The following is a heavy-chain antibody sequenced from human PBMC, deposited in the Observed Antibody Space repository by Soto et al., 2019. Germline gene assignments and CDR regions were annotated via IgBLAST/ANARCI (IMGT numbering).Heavy chain of an antibody. Sequence: QVQMVQSGAEVKKPGASVKVSCKASGYNFTTYYMHWVRQAPGQGPEWMGIINPSNGKTNYAQKFQGRVTMTRDTSTSTVYMELSRLRSEDTAVYHCVVAMNYWGLGTLVTVSA. V-gene: IGHV1-46*01. CDR3: VVAMNY. J-gene: IGHJ4*02. CDR2: INPSNGKT. CDR1: GYNFTTYY. D-gene: IGHD2-21*01.